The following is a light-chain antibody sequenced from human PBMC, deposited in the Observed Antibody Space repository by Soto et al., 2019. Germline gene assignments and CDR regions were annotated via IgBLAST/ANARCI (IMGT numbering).Light chain of an antibody. CDR1: QGIGDT. CDR2: DTS. Sequence: EVVMRQSPASLCVSPGEGATLSCRASQGIGDTLAWYQHKPGQTPRLLIYDTSTRATGVPTRFSGSRSGAEFTLTINSLQSEDFAVYDCQPYNNWPLTFGGGTKVDIK. V-gene: IGKV3D-15*01. CDR3: QPYNNWPLT. J-gene: IGKJ4*01.